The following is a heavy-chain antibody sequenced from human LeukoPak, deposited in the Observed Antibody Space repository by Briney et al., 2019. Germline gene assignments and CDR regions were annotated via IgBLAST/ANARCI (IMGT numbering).Heavy chain of an antibody. CDR3: AREGSSSWYTSWFVP. D-gene: IGHD6-13*01. J-gene: IGHJ5*02. Sequence: ASVKVSFKASGYTFTDYYMHWVRQAPGQGLGWMGWINPSSGGTHYAQKFQGRVTMIRETANSTAYMELSRLRSDDTAVYYCAREGSSSWYTSWFVPWGQGTLVTVSS. CDR1: GYTFTDYY. CDR2: INPSSGGT. V-gene: IGHV1-2*02.